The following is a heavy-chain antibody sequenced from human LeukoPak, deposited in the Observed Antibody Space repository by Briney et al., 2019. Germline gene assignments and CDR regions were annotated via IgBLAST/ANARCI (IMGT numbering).Heavy chain of an antibody. CDR2: INHSGST. D-gene: IGHD6-13*01. V-gene: IGHV4-34*01. CDR3: ASGPYPTAGTDHQFDY. Sequence: SETLSLTCAVYGGSFSGYYWSWIRQPPGKGLEWIGEINHSGSTNYNLSLKSRVTISVDTSKNQFSLKLSSVTAADTAVYYCASGPYPTAGTDHQFDYWGQGTLVTVSS. CDR1: GGSFSGYY. J-gene: IGHJ4*02.